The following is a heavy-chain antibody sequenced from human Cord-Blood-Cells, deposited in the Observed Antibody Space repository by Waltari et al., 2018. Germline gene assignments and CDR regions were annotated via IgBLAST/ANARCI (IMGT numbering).Heavy chain of an antibody. CDR1: GGSIRSSSYY. CDR3: ATRKPYCSSTSCYPPMVDY. V-gene: IGHV4-39*07. CDR2: IYYSGST. J-gene: IGHJ4*02. Sequence: QLQLQESGPGLVKPSETLSLTCTVSGGSIRSSSYYWGWIRQPPGKGLEWIGSIYYSGSTYYNPSLKSRVTISVDTSKNQFSLKLSSVTAADTAVYYCATRKPYCSSTSCYPPMVDYWGQGTLVTVSS. D-gene: IGHD2-2*01.